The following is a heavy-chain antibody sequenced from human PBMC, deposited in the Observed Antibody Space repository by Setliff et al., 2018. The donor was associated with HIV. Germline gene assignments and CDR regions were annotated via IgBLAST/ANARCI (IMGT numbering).Heavy chain of an antibody. V-gene: IGHV1-18*01. CDR1: GYTFTSYG. Sequence: ASVKVSCKASGYTFTSYGISWVRQAPGQGLEWMGWISAYNGNTNYAQKLQGRVTMSTDTSTSTAYMELSSLRSEDTALYYCASTYYYDSSGYLADAFDIWGQGTMVTVSS. J-gene: IGHJ3*02. D-gene: IGHD3-22*01. CDR2: ISAYNGNT. CDR3: ASTYYYDSSGYLADAFDI.